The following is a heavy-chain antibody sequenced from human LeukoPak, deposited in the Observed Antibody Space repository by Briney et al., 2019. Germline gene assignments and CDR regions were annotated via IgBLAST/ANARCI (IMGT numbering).Heavy chain of an antibody. J-gene: IGHJ5*02. D-gene: IGHD1-26*01. CDR1: GYTLTELS. Sequence: ASVKVSCKVSGYTLTELSMHWVRQAPGKGLEWMGGFDPEDGETIYAQKFQGRVTMTEDTSTGTAYMELSSLRSEDTAVYYCAGTYDTIVGATIHWFDPWGQGTLVTVSS. V-gene: IGHV1-24*01. CDR2: FDPEDGET. CDR3: AGTYDTIVGATIHWFDP.